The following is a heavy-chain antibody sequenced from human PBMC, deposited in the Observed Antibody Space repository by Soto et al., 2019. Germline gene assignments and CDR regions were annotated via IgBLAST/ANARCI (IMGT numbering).Heavy chain of an antibody. J-gene: IGHJ4*02. CDR2: IYYSGST. D-gene: IGHD6-19*01. CDR3: ARETYSSGWFDY. CDR1: GGSISSYY. Sequence: SETLSLTCTVSGGSISSYYWSWIRQPPGKGLEWIAYIYYSGSTNYNPSLKSRVTISVDTSKNQFSLKLRYVTAADTAVYYCARETYSSGWFDYWGQGTLVTVSS. V-gene: IGHV4-59*01.